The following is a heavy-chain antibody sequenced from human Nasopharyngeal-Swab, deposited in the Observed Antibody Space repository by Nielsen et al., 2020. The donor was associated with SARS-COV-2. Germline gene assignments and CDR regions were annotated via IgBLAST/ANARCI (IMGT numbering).Heavy chain of an antibody. CDR3: AKSMAYFHLSGTYNLDL. CDR1: GFTFSDYY. Sequence: GESLKISCATSGFTFSDYYMSWIRQAPGKGLEWVSYISDSGDTIYYADSVKGRFTISRDNAQNSLYLQMNSLRPDDTAVYFCAKSMAYFHLSGTYNLDLWGQGTLVTVSS. J-gene: IGHJ4*02. V-gene: IGHV3-11*04. CDR2: ISDSGDTI. D-gene: IGHD2-21*01.